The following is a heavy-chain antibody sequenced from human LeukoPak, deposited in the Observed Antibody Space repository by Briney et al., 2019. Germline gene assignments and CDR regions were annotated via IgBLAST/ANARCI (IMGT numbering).Heavy chain of an antibody. CDR1: GDSISSGNYY. V-gene: IGHV4-61*02. CDR3: ARDRAGDSFDI. J-gene: IGHJ3*02. CDR2: IYTSGNT. D-gene: IGHD7-27*01. Sequence: SQTLSLTCTVSGDSISSGNYYWTWIRQPAGKGLERIGRIYTSGNTNYNPSLKSQVTISMDTSKNQFSLNLNSVTAADTVVYYCARDRAGDSFDIWGQGTMVTVSS.